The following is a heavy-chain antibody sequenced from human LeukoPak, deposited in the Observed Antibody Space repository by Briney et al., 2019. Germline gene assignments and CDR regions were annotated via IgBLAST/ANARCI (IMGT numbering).Heavy chain of an antibody. CDR1: GYTFTSYD. J-gene: IGHJ4*02. CDR2: MNPNSGNT. Sequence: ASVKVSCKASGYTFTSYDINWVRQATGQGLEWMGWMNPNSGNTGYAQKFQGRVTMTEDTSTDTAYMELSSLRSEDTAVYYCATYLYSRFWSGYYGWGQGTLVTVSS. CDR3: ATYLYSRFWSGYYG. V-gene: IGHV1-8*02. D-gene: IGHD3-3*02.